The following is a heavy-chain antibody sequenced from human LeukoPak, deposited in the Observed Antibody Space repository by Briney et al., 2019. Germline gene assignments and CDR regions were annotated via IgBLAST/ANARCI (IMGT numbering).Heavy chain of an antibody. CDR3: AGTRCWAAGIDS. Sequence: YPSETLSLTCTVSSGSIGSYDWTWIRQPPGKGLEWLGYIYYSGNTNYNPSLKSRITLSVDTAKNQFSLKVISVTAADTAVYDCAGTRCWAAGIDSWGQGNLVTVSS. D-gene: IGHD6-13*01. CDR1: SGSIGSYD. J-gene: IGHJ4*02. CDR2: IYYSGNT. V-gene: IGHV4-59*01.